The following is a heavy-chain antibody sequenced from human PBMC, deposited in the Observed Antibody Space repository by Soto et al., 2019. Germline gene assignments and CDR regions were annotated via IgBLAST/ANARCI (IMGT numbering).Heavy chain of an antibody. CDR3: ASQWLVRSYYYYGMDV. J-gene: IGHJ6*02. V-gene: IGHV1-69*02. CDR1: GGTFSSYT. Sequence: QVQLVQSGAEVKKPGSSVKVSCKASGGTFSSYTISWVRQAPGQGLEWMGRIIPILGIANYAQKFQGRVTSTADKSTSTAYMELSSLRSEDTAVYYCASQWLVRSYYYYGMDVWGQGTTVTVSS. CDR2: IIPILGIA. D-gene: IGHD6-19*01.